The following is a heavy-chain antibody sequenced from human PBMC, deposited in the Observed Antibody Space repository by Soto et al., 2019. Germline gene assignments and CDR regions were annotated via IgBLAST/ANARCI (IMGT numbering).Heavy chain of an antibody. Sequence: EVQLLESGGGLVQPGGSLRLSCAVSGFTFSSYAMSWVRQAPRKGLEWVSAISGSGGSTYYADSVKGRFTISRDTSKKTLYIPGHSLRDEETGVCYCAKDQYYPSSGYPQAFDYWGQGTLVTVSS. D-gene: IGHD3-22*01. CDR3: AKDQYYPSSGYPQAFDY. CDR2: ISGSGGST. V-gene: IGHV3-23*01. CDR1: GFTFSSYA. J-gene: IGHJ4*02.